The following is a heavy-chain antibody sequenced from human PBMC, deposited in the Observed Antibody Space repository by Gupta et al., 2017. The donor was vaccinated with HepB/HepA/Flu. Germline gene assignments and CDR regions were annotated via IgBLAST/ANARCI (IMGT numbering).Heavy chain of an antibody. J-gene: IGHJ4*02. D-gene: IGHD3-22*01. CDR3: ARSGGDSSGYYYY. Sequence: QVQLQESGPGLVKPSETLSLTCTVSGGPISSYYWSWIRQPPGKGLEWIGYIYYSGSTNYNPSLKSRVTISVDTSKNQFSLKLSSVTDADTAVYYCARSGGDSSGYYYYWGQGTLVTVSS. CDR1: GGPISSYY. V-gene: IGHV4-59*01. CDR2: IYYSGST.